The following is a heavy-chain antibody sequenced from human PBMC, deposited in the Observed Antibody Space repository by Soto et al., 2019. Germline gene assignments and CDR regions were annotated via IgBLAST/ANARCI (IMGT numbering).Heavy chain of an antibody. CDR1: GFTFSSYA. CDR2: ISSSAGGT. Sequence: EVQLLESGGGLVQPGGSLRLSCAASGFTFSSYAMSWVRQAPGQGLEWVSAISSSAGGTYYADSVKGRFTISRDNSKYTLYLLMNSLRAEDTAVYYCAKVSRGLGVPAAMYWGQGALVTVSS. J-gene: IGHJ4*02. CDR3: AKVSRGLGVPAAMY. D-gene: IGHD2-2*01. V-gene: IGHV3-23*01.